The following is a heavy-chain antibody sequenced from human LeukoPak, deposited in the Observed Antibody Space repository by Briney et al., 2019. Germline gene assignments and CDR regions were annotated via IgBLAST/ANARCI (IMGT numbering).Heavy chain of an antibody. Sequence: ASVKVSCKASGYTFTGYYMHWVRQAPGQGLEWMGWINPNSGGTNYAQRFQDRVTMTRDTSISTAYMEVSRLRYDDTAVYYCARPLKVTMIRGAAFRASSDFDPWGQGTLVTVSS. CDR2: INPNSGGT. CDR1: GYTFTGYY. J-gene: IGHJ5*02. CDR3: ARPLKVTMIRGAAFRASSDFDP. D-gene: IGHD3-10*01. V-gene: IGHV1-2*02.